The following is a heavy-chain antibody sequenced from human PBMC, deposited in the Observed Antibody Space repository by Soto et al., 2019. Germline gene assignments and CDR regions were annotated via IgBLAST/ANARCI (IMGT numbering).Heavy chain of an antibody. CDR1: GFTFSSYA. CDR3: AREGSSGWYDPNFDY. Sequence: QVQLVESGGGVVQPGRSLRLSCAASGFTFSSYAMHWVRQAPGKGLEWVAVISYDGSNKHYADSVKGRFTISRDNSQNTLYLQMNSLRAEDTAVYYCAREGSSGWYDPNFDYWGQGTLVTVSS. D-gene: IGHD6-19*01. V-gene: IGHV3-30-3*01. CDR2: ISYDGSNK. J-gene: IGHJ4*02.